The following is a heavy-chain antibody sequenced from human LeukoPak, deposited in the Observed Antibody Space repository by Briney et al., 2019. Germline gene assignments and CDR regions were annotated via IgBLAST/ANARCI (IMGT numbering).Heavy chain of an antibody. J-gene: IGHJ3*02. CDR2: ISWNSGSI. V-gene: IGHV3-9*01. CDR3: AKDTSPTTMVRGANAFDI. CDR1: GFTFDDYA. Sequence: GGSLRLSCAASGFTFDDYAMHWVRQAPGKGLEWVSGISWNSGSIGYADSVKGRFTISRDNAKNSLYLQMNSLRAEDTALYYCAKDTSPTTMVRGANAFDIWGQGTMVTVSS. D-gene: IGHD3-10*01.